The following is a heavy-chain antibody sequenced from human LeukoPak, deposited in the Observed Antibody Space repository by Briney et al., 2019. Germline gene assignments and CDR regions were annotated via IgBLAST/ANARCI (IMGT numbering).Heavy chain of an antibody. V-gene: IGHV3-30-3*01. Sequence: QPGRSLRLSCAASGFTFSSYTIHWVRQAPGKGLEWVTIISYDGSNKYYADSVKGRFTISRDNSKNTLYLQMNSLRAEDTAVYYCARGGQGYDLNWFDPWGQGTLVTVSS. J-gene: IGHJ5*02. D-gene: IGHD3-3*01. CDR3: ARGGQGYDLNWFDP. CDR2: ISYDGSNK. CDR1: GFTFSSYT.